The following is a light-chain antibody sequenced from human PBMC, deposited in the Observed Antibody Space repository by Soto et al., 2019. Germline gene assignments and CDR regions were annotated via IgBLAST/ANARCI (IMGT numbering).Light chain of an antibody. CDR2: GAS. Sequence: IVMTQSPNTLSVSRGERATLSCSASQSVSSNLAWYQQKPGQAPRLLIYGASSRATGIPDRFSGSGSGTDFTLSISRLEPEDFAVYYCHQYDSWTFGQGTKVDI. J-gene: IGKJ1*01. CDR1: QSVSSN. V-gene: IGKV3-20*01. CDR3: HQYDSWT.